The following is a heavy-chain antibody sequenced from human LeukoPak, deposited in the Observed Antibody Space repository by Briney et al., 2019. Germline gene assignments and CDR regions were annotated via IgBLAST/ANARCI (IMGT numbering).Heavy chain of an antibody. CDR1: GFTFRSFW. CDR2: IKEDGSDK. Sequence: GGSLRLSCAASGFTFRSFWMSWVRQGPGKGLEWVANIKEDGSDKNYVDSVKGRFTISRDNTKSSVFLQMNRLRDEDTAGYFCARDRGYDTFDYWGQGTLVTVSS. CDR3: ARDRGYDTFDY. J-gene: IGHJ4*02. D-gene: IGHD5-12*01. V-gene: IGHV3-7*01.